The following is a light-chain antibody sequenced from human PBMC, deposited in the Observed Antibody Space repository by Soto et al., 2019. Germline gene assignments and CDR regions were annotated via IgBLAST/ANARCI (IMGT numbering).Light chain of an antibody. V-gene: IGKV3-20*01. CDR1: QSVTSNY. CDR3: QQDGTSLT. Sequence: EIVLTQSPGTLSLSPGERATLSCRASQSVTSNYLAWYQHKPGQAPRCLIYGAAIRSTGIPDRFSGSGSGTDFTLTISRLEPEDFAMYYWQQDGTSLTFGQGTKLEIK. J-gene: IGKJ2*01. CDR2: GAA.